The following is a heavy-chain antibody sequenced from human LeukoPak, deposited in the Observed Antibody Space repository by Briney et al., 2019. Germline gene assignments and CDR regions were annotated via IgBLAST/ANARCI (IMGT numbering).Heavy chain of an antibody. CDR1: GGSFSGYY. J-gene: IGHJ6*02. V-gene: IGHV4-34*01. CDR3: ARGPQFGYYYYGMDV. CDR2: INHSGST. D-gene: IGHD3-16*01. Sequence: SETLSLTCAVYGGSFSGYYWSWIRQPPGKGLEWIGEINHSGSTNYNPSLKSRVTISVDRSKNQFSLKLSSVTAADTAVYYCARGPQFGYYYYGMDVWGQGTTVTVSS.